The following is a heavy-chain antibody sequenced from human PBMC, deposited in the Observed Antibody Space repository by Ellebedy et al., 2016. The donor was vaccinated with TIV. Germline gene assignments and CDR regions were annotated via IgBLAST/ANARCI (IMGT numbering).Heavy chain of an antibody. CDR1: GDSISSDY. CDR2: VSYSGGT. V-gene: IGHV4-59*01. J-gene: IGHJ4*02. Sequence: MPGGSLRLSCTVSGDSISSDYWSWIRQPPGKGLEWIGFVSYSGGTRFHPSLKSRITMSLDTSKNQFSLNLSSVTTADTALYYCTRGAGWYAYWGQGILVSVSS. CDR3: TRGAGWYAY. D-gene: IGHD6-19*01.